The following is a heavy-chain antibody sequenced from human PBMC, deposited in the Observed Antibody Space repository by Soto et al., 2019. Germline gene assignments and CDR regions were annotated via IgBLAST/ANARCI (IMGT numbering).Heavy chain of an antibody. J-gene: IGHJ5*02. D-gene: IGHD3-3*01. CDR3: AREYYDFWSGYNYGTHNWFDP. CDR1: GYTFTSYG. CDR2: ISAYNGNT. Sequence: ASVKVSCKASGYTFTSYGISWVRQAPGQGLEWMGWISAYNGNTNYAQKLQGRVTMTTDTSTSTAYMELRSLRSDDTAVYYCAREYYDFWSGYNYGTHNWFDPWGQGTLVTVSS. V-gene: IGHV1-18*01.